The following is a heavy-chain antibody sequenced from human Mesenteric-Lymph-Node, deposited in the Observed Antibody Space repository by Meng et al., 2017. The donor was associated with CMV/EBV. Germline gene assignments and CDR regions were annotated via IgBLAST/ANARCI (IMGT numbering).Heavy chain of an antibody. CDR1: FSLRTTGVG. V-gene: IGHV2-5*01. D-gene: IGHD2-2*01. J-gene: IGHJ4*02. Sequence: FSLRTTGVGVGWIRQPPGKALEWLALIYWNDDKRYSPSLKSRLTITKDTSKNQVVLTMTNMDPVDTATYYCAHRQYGCSSTSCSDFDYWGQGTLVTVSS. CDR2: IYWNDDK. CDR3: AHRQYGCSSTSCSDFDY.